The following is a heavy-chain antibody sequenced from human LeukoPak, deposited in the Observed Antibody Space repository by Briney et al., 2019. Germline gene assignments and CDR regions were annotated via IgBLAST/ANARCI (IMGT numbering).Heavy chain of an antibody. CDR3: ARENSNSWYLDY. V-gene: IGHV4-59*01. J-gene: IGHJ4*02. Sequence: PSGTLSLPCTVSGGSISTYYWSWIRQPPGKGLEWNGYIYNSGSTNYNPSLKSRVTISVDTSKNQFSLKLSSVTAADTAVYYCARENSNSWYLDYWGQGTLVTVSS. CDR2: IYNSGST. D-gene: IGHD6-13*01. CDR1: GGSISTYY.